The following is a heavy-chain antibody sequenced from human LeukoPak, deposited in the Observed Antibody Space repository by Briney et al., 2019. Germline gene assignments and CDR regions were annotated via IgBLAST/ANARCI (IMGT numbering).Heavy chain of an antibody. Sequence: GGSLRLSCAASGCTFSSYAMSWVRQAPGKGLEWVSAGSGSGGSTYYADSVKGRFTISRDNAKNSLYLQMNSLVAEDTAVYYCARDSLLLWFGELGYFDYWGQGTLVTVPS. CDR2: GSGSGGST. CDR1: GCTFSSYA. D-gene: IGHD3-10*01. CDR3: ARDSLLLWFGELGYFDY. V-gene: IGHV3-23*01. J-gene: IGHJ4*02.